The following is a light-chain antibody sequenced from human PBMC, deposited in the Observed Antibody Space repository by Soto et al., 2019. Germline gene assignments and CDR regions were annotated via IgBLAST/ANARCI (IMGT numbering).Light chain of an antibody. CDR3: SSYTSSSTV. V-gene: IGLV2-14*01. CDR2: DVS. Sequence: QSVLTQPASVYGSPGQSITISCTGTSSDVGGYNYVSWYQQHPGKAPKLMIYDVSNRPSGVSNRFSGSKSGNTASLTISGLQAEYEADYYCSSYTSSSTVFGGGTKLTVL. CDR1: SSDVGGYNY. J-gene: IGLJ2*01.